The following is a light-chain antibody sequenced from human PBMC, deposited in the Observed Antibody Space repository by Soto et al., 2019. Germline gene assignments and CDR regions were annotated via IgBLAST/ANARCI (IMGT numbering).Light chain of an antibody. Sequence: EIVMTQSPATLSVSPGERATLSCWASQSVSSNLAWYQQKPGQAPRLLIYDVSTRATGIPTRFSGSGSGTELTITISSLQSEDFEAYYCQQYNNWPLTFGGGTKVDIK. CDR2: DVS. V-gene: IGKV3D-15*01. J-gene: IGKJ4*01. CDR3: QQYNNWPLT. CDR1: QSVSSN.